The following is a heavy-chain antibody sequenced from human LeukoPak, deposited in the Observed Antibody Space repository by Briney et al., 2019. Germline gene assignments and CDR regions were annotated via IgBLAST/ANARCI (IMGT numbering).Heavy chain of an antibody. CDR1: GYSFTSYW. J-gene: IGHJ1*01. CDR2: IDPSDSYT. CDR3: ARLGDGYNSHFQH. V-gene: IGHV5-10-1*01. D-gene: IGHD5-24*01. Sequence: GESLKISCKGSGYSFTSYWISWVRQMPGKGLEWLGRIDPSDSYTNYSPSFQGHVTISADKSISTAYLQWSSLKASDTAMYYCARLGDGYNSHFQHWGQGTLVTVSS.